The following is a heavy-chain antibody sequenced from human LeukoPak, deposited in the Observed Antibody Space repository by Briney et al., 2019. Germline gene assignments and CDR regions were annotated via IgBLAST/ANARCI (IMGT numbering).Heavy chain of an antibody. D-gene: IGHD6-19*01. J-gene: IGHJ4*02. Sequence: GGSLRLSCAASGFTFSSYSINWVRQAPGKGLEWVSSISSSSSYIYYADSVKGRFTISRDNAKNSLYLQMNSLRAEDTAVYYCARDQVSVAGTGIDYWGQGTLVTVSS. CDR2: ISSSSSYI. V-gene: IGHV3-21*01. CDR1: GFTFSSYS. CDR3: ARDQVSVAGTGIDY.